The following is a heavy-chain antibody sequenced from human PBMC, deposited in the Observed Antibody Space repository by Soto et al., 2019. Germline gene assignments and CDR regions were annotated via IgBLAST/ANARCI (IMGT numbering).Heavy chain of an antibody. CDR3: ARALPKGYCSGGSCYEVAEYFQH. V-gene: IGHV1-69*13. J-gene: IGHJ1*01. D-gene: IGHD2-15*01. Sequence: SVKVSCKASGGTFSSYAISWVRQAPGQGLEWMGGIIPIFGTANYAQKFQGRVTITADESTSTAYMELSSLRSEDTAVYYCARALPKGYCSGGSCYEVAEYFQHWGQGTLVTVSS. CDR2: IIPIFGTA. CDR1: GGTFSSYA.